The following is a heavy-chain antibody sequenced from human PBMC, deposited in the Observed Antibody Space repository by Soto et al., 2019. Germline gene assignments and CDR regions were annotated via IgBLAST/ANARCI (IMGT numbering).Heavy chain of an antibody. CDR1: GYTFTSYG. D-gene: IGHD3-16*01. CDR2: ISAYNGNT. J-gene: IGHJ6*02. V-gene: IGHV1-18*01. Sequence: QVQLVQSGAEVKKPGASVKVSCKASGYTFTSYGISWVRQAPGQGLEWMGWISAYNGNTNYAQKLQGRVTMTTDTSTSTAYMELRSRRSDDTSVYYCARDEGYDYVWGSYRYYYYGMDVWGQGTTVTVSS. CDR3: ARDEGYDYVWGSYRYYYYGMDV.